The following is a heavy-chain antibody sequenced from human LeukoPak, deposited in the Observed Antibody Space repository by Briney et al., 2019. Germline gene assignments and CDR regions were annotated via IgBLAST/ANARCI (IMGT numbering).Heavy chain of an antibody. V-gene: IGHV1-46*01. J-gene: IGHJ3*02. Sequence: ASVKVSCKASGYTFTSYYMHWVRQAPGQGLEWMGIINPSGGSTSYAQKFQGRVTMTRDTSTSTVYMELSSLRPEDTAVYYCARDWYYYDSSGYGAFVIWGQGTMVTVSS. CDR3: ARDWYYYDSSGYGAFVI. D-gene: IGHD3-22*01. CDR2: INPSGGST. CDR1: GYTFTSYY.